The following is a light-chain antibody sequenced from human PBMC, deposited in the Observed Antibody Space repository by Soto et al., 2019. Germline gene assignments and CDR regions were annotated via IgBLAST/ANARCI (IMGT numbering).Light chain of an antibody. V-gene: IGKV1-5*03. CDR1: QSISNW. CDR2: KAS. CDR3: QHYNSFPLT. J-gene: IGKJ4*01. Sequence: DIPMTQSPSTLSASVGDRVTITCRASQSISNWLAWYQQKPGKAPNLLIYKASNLESGVPSRFSGSGSGTEFTLTISSLQPDDFATYYCQHYNSFPLTFGGGTNVEIK.